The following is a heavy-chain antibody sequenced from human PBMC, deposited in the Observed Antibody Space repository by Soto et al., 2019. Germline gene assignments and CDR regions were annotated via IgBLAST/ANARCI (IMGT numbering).Heavy chain of an antibody. V-gene: IGHV1-18*01. Sequence: HVQLVQSGGELKKPAASVKVSCNTSGYTFNTYFITSVRQAPGQGLEWMGWISPHNGNTNYAEKFQGRVTMTADTITKTAYMELRNLRIDDTAVYYCARDTGNSFDYWGQGTPVTVSS. CDR3: ARDTGNSFDY. CDR2: ISPHNGNT. CDR1: GYTFNTYF. J-gene: IGHJ4*02.